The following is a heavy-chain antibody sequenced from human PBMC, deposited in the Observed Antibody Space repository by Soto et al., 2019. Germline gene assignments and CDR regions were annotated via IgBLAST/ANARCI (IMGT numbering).Heavy chain of an antibody. V-gene: IGHV3-21*01. Sequence: GGSLRLSCAASGFTFSSYSMNWVRQAPGKGLEWVSSISSSSSYIYYADSVKGRFTISRDNAKNSLYLQMNSLRAEDTAVYYCARDQLRFLEWLPDPTNWFDPWGQGTLVTVSS. CDR1: GFTFSSYS. D-gene: IGHD3-3*01. J-gene: IGHJ5*02. CDR3: ARDQLRFLEWLPDPTNWFDP. CDR2: ISSSSSYI.